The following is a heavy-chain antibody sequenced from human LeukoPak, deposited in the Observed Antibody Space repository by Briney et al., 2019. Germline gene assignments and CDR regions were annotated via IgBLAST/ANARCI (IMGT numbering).Heavy chain of an antibody. Sequence: SETLSLTCAVYGGSFSGYYWSWIRQPPGKGLEWIGEINHSGSTNYNPSLKSRVTISVDTSKNQFSLKLSSVTAADTAVCYCARMDSSGYYYAPSDYWGQGTLVTVSS. CDR3: ARMDSSGYYYAPSDY. CDR2: INHSGST. J-gene: IGHJ4*02. D-gene: IGHD3-22*01. CDR1: GGSFSGYY. V-gene: IGHV4-34*01.